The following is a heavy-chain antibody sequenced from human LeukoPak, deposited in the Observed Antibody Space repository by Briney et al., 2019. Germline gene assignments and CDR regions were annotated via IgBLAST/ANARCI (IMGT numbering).Heavy chain of an antibody. D-gene: IGHD2-21*02. CDR3: TRLWGDCGGDCYSHDY. J-gene: IGHJ4*02. CDR1: GFTFSASV. Sequence: PGGSLRLSCVASGFTFSASVMHWVRQASGKGLEWVGRIKSKAENYATAYAASVKGRFTISRDDSKNTAYLQMNSLRAEDTAVYYCTRLWGDCGGDCYSHDYWGQGALVTVSS. V-gene: IGHV3-73*01. CDR2: IKSKAENYAT.